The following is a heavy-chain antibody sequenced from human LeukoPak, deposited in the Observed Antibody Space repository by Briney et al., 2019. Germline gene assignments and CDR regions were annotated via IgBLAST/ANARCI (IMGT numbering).Heavy chain of an antibody. V-gene: IGHV3-9*01. J-gene: IGHJ4*02. Sequence: GRSLRLSCAASGFTFDDYAMHWVRQAPGKGLGWVSGISWNSGSIGYADSVKGRFTISRDNAKNSLYLQMNSLRAEDTALYYCAKDKGYSYGYGKFDYWGQGTLVTVSS. CDR1: GFTFDDYA. D-gene: IGHD5-18*01. CDR2: ISWNSGSI. CDR3: AKDKGYSYGYGKFDY.